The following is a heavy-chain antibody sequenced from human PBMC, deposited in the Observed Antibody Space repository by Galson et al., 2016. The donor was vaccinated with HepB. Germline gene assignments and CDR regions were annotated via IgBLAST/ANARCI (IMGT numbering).Heavy chain of an antibody. Sequence: SLRLSCAASGFNVRNNYMSWVRQAPRKGLEWVSVLYSGGTTYYADSVRGRFTTSRDNSKNTVFLQMNSLRAEDTAVYYRAGNSYGYILDYWGRGTPVTVSS. V-gene: IGHV3-53*01. CDR2: LYSGGTT. J-gene: IGHJ4*02. D-gene: IGHD5-18*01. CDR1: GFNVRNNY. CDR3: AGNSYGYILDY.